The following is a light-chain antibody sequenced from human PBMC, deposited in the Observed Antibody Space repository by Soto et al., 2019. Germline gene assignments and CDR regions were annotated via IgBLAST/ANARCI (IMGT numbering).Light chain of an antibody. CDR1: QSVSSSY. J-gene: IGKJ4*01. Sequence: EIVLTQSPGTLSLSPGERATLSCRASQSVSSSYLAWYQQKPGQAPRLLIYGASSRATGIPDRFSGSGSGTEFTLTVSSLEPEDFVVYYCQQRSNWPLTFGGGTKVDIK. CDR2: GAS. V-gene: IGKV3D-20*02. CDR3: QQRSNWPLT.